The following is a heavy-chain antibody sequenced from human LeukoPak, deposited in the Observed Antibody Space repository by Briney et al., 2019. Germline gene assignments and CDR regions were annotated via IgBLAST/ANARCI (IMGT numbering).Heavy chain of an antibody. D-gene: IGHD6-19*01. CDR2: IYYSGST. CDR1: GGSISSSSYY. J-gene: IGHJ4*02. Sequence: PSETLSLTCTVSGGSISSSSYYWGWIRQPPGKGREGIGSIYYSGSTYYNPSLKSRVTISVDTSKNQFSLKLSSVTAADTAVYYCAREEGQQWLVSYWGQGTLVTVSS. CDR3: AREEGQQWLVSY. V-gene: IGHV4-39*02.